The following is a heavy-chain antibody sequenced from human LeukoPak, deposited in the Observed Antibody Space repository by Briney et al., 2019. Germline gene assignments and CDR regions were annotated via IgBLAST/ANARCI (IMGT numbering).Heavy chain of an antibody. J-gene: IGHJ4*02. V-gene: IGHV3-23*01. CDR3: AKDPLTLRLGELSHDY. Sequence: GGSLRLSCAASGFALSSYAMSWVRQAPGQGLQWVSAIGGSGGSTYYADSVKGRFTISRDNSKITLYLQMNSLRAEDTAVYYSAKDPLTLRLGELSHDYWGQGTLVTVSS. D-gene: IGHD3-16*02. CDR2: IGGSGGST. CDR1: GFALSSYA.